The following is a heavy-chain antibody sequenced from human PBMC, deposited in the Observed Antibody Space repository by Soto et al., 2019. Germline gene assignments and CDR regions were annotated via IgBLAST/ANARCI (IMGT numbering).Heavy chain of an antibody. V-gene: IGHV1-69*10. CDR1: GGTFSSYA. J-gene: IGHJ6*02. Sequence: ASVKVSCKASGGTFSSYAISWVRQAPGQGLEWMGGIIPILGIANYAQKFQGRVTITADKSTSTAYMELSSLRSEDTAVYYCARGLYYYDSSGSYYYYGMDVWDQGTTVTVSS. D-gene: IGHD3-22*01. CDR2: IIPILGIA. CDR3: ARGLYYYDSSGSYYYYGMDV.